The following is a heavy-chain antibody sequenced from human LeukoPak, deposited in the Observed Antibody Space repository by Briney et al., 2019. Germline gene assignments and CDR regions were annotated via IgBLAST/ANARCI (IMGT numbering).Heavy chain of an antibody. CDR3: ASSLWFGELLFDIDC. CDR1: GFTFSSYC. V-gene: IGHV3-30*03. Sequence: GGSLRLSCAASGFTFSSYCMHWVRQAPGKGLEWVAVISYDGSNIYYADSVKGRFTISRDNSKNTLYLQMNSLRAEDTAVYSCASSLWFGELLFDIDCWGQGTLVTVSS. J-gene: IGHJ4*02. CDR2: ISYDGSNI. D-gene: IGHD3-10*01.